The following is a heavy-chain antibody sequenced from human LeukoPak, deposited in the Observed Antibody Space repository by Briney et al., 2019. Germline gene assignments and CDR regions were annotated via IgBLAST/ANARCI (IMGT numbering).Heavy chain of an antibody. V-gene: IGHV4-4*07. CDR3: ARLRSPGDFDY. D-gene: IGHD1-26*01. CDR2: IYTSGST. Sequence: SGTLSLTCTVSGGSISSYYWSWIRQPAGKGLEWIGRIYTSGSTNYNPSLKSRVTMSVDTSKNQFSLRLNSVTAADTAMYYCARLRSPGDFDYWGQGTLVTVSS. J-gene: IGHJ4*02. CDR1: GGSISSYY.